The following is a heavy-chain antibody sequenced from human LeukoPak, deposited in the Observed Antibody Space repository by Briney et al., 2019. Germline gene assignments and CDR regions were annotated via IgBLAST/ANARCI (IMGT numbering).Heavy chain of an antibody. CDR1: GFTFSSYA. D-gene: IGHD6-19*01. V-gene: IGHV3-30-3*01. Sequence: PGGSLRLSCAASGFTFSSYAMHWVRQAPGKGLEWVAVISYDGAIKYYADSVKGRFTISRDNSKNTLYLQMNSLRTEDTAVYYCARGDVIVSGTVGYWGQGTLVTVSS. CDR3: ARGDVIVSGTVGY. J-gene: IGHJ4*02. CDR2: ISYDGAIK.